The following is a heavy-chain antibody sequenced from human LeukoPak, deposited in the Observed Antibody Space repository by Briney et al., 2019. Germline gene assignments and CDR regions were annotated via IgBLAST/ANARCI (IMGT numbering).Heavy chain of an antibody. CDR1: GGSISSGSYY. V-gene: IGHV4-61*02. CDR3: ARSPLLYYYGSGSYYLATGLQKTGYYYYYMDV. CDR2: IYTSGST. D-gene: IGHD3-10*01. Sequence: SETLSLACTVSGGSISSGSYYWSWIRQPAGKGLEWIGRIYTSGSTNYNPSLQSRVTISVDTSKNQFSLKLSSVTAADTAVYYCARSPLLYYYGSGSYYLATGLQKTGYYYYYMDVWGKGTTVTVSS. J-gene: IGHJ6*03.